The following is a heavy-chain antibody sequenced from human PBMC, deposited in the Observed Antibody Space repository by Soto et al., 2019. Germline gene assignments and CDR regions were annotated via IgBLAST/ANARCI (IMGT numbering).Heavy chain of an antibody. CDR2: IIPIFGTA. CDR1: GGTFSSYA. Sequence: SVKVSCKASGGTFSSYAISWVRQAPGQGLEWMGGIIPIFGTANYAQKFQGRVTITADESTSTAYMELSSLRSEDTAVYYCARGRFGAGHYYGMDVWGQGTTVTVSS. D-gene: IGHD3-10*01. J-gene: IGHJ6*02. V-gene: IGHV1-69*13. CDR3: ARGRFGAGHYYGMDV.